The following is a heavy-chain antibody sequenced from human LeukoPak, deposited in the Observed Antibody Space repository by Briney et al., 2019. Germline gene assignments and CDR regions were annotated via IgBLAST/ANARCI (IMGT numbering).Heavy chain of an antibody. CDR3: ARGRGYYGSGSYRDRYYFDY. J-gene: IGHJ4*02. CDR2: IYHSGST. CDR1: GGSISSGGYS. D-gene: IGHD3-10*01. V-gene: IGHV4-30-2*01. Sequence: SQTLSLTCAVSGGSISSGGYSWSWIRQPPGKGLEWIGYIYHSGSTYYNPSLKSRVTISVDRSKNQFSLKLSSVTAADTAVYYCARGRGYYGSGSYRDRYYFDYWGQGTLVTVSS.